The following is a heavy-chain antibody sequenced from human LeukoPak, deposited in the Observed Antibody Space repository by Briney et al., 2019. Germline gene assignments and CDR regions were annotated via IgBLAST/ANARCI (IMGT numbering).Heavy chain of an antibody. J-gene: IGHJ4*02. CDR3: VRDNYDSSGYHLG. CDR1: GFTFSSYE. Sequence: GGSLRLSCAASGFTFSSYEMNWVRQAPGKGLEWVSYISSSGTTIYYADSVKGRFTISRDNDKNSLYLQMNSLRAEDTAVYYCVRDNYDSSGYHLGWGQGTLVTVSS. CDR2: ISSSGTTI. D-gene: IGHD3-22*01. V-gene: IGHV3-48*03.